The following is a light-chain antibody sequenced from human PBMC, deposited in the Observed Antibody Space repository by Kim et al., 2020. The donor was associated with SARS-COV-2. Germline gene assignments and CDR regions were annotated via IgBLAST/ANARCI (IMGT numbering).Light chain of an antibody. CDR3: QHYRSYPL. CDR1: QSISRW. CDR2: EAS. J-gene: IGKJ4*01. V-gene: IGKV1-5*03. Sequence: DIQMTQSPSTLSASVGDRVTITCRASQSISRWLVWYQQKPGKAPKLLLYEASVLASGAPSRFSGSGSGTEFTLTISSLQPDDSATYYCQHYRSYPLFGGGTKVDI.